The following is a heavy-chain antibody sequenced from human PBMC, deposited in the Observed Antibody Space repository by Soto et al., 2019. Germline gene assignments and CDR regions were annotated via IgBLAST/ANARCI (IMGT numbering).Heavy chain of an antibody. D-gene: IGHD6-25*01. CDR3: ARGGQRRKASYYYDMDV. V-gene: IGHV1-69*01. J-gene: IGHJ6*01. CDR1: GGTFSSYS. CDR2: SIPIFRTA. Sequence: QVQLVQSGAEVKKPGSSVKVSCKASGGTFSSYSISWVRQAPGQGLEWMGGSIPIFRTANYAQKFQGRVTITADESTSTVYMELSSLRSEDTAVYYCARGGQRRKASYYYDMDVWGQGTTVTVSS.